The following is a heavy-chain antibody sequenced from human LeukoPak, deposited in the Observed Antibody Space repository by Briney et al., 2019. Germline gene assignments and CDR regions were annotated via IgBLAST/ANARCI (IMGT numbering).Heavy chain of an antibody. CDR3: AREILRFDI. Sequence: ASVKVSCKASGYSFNSQGMNWERQAPGQGLEWMGWINTDSGNPTYAQGFTGRIVFSLDSSVSTAYLQISNLMSEDTAKYYCAREILRFDIWGQGTMVIVSS. V-gene: IGHV7-4-1*02. J-gene: IGHJ3*02. CDR2: INTDSGNP. CDR1: GYSFNSQG.